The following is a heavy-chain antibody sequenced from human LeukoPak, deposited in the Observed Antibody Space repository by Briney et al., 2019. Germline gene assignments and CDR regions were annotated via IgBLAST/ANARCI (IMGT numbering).Heavy chain of an antibody. D-gene: IGHD3-10*01. Sequence: SETLSLTCTVSGGSISSGGYYWSWIRQPPGKGLEWIGYIYHSGSTYYNPSLKSRVTISVDKSKNQFSLKLSSVTAADTAVYYCARARSLTKVLWFGRYFDYWGQGTLVTVSS. J-gene: IGHJ4*02. V-gene: IGHV4-30-2*01. CDR3: ARARSLTKVLWFGRYFDY. CDR2: IYHSGST. CDR1: GGSISSGGYY.